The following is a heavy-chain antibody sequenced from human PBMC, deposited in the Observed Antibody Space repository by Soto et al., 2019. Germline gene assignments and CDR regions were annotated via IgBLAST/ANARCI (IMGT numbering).Heavy chain of an antibody. CDR3: ARHKQWFGEPLRG. CDR2: IYYSGST. CDR1: GGSISSSSYY. D-gene: IGHD3-10*01. V-gene: IGHV4-39*01. J-gene: IGHJ4*02. Sequence: QLQLQESGPGLVKPSETLSLTCTVSGGSISSSSYYWGWIRQPPGKGLEWIGSIYYSGSTYYNPSHKSRVTISVDTSKNQFSLKLSSVTAADTAVYYCARHKQWFGEPLRGWGQGTLVTVSS.